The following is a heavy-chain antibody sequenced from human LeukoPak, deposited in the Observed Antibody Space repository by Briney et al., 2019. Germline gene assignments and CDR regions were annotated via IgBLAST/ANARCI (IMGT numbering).Heavy chain of an antibody. CDR3: ARGGSRALYYFDY. CDR2: IYHSGST. V-gene: IGHV4-39*07. D-gene: IGHD2-15*01. Sequence: SETLSLTCTVSGFSINSSGYYWAWIRQPPGKGLEWIGSIYHSGSTYYNPSLKSRVTISVDTSKNQFSLKLSSVTAADTAVYYCARGGSRALYYFDYWGQGTLVTVSS. J-gene: IGHJ4*02. CDR1: GFSINSSGYY.